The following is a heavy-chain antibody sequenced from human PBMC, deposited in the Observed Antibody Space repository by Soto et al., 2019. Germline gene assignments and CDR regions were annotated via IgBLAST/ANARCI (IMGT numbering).Heavy chain of an antibody. CDR1: GFTFSMYW. D-gene: IGHD1-1*01. J-gene: IGHJ4*02. V-gene: IGHV3-74*01. CDR3: TRGPRSTSTGTGAF. CDR2: INDDGIST. Sequence: PGGSLRLSCAASGFTFSMYWMHWVRQVPGKGPEWVSRINDDGISTNYADSVKGRFTISRDNAKNTLYLQMNALRVEDTAGYYCTRGPRSTSTGTGAFWGQGTLVTVSS.